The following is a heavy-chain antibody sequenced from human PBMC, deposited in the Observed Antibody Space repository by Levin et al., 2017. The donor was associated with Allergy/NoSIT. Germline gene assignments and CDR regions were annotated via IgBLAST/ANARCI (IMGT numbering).Heavy chain of an antibody. CDR2: ITKNGGNK. V-gene: IGHV3-48*01. Sequence: GGSLRLSCAASGFTFSDYNIHWVRQAPGKGLEWVSYITKNGGNKYYADSVKGRFTISRDNAKNALFLQMNSLGAEDTAVYYCARDHVGLDCSGGSCYGYYGVDVWGQGTTVTVSS. CDR1: GFTFSDYN. D-gene: IGHD2-15*01. J-gene: IGHJ6*02. CDR3: ARDHVGLDCSGGSCYGYYGVDV.